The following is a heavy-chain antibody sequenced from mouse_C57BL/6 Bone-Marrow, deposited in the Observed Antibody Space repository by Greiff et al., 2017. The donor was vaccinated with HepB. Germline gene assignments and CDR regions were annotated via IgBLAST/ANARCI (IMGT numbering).Heavy chain of an antibody. CDR1: GYSITSGYY. CDR3: ARDYGSSYTWYFDV. CDR2: ISYDGSN. J-gene: IGHJ1*03. D-gene: IGHD1-1*01. V-gene: IGHV3-6*01. Sequence: EVQLQQSGPGLVKPSQSLSLTCSVTGYSITSGYYWNWIRQFPGNKLEWMGYISYDGSNNYNPSLKNRISITRDTSKNQFFLKLNSVTTEDTATYYCARDYGSSYTWYFDVWGTGTTVTVSS.